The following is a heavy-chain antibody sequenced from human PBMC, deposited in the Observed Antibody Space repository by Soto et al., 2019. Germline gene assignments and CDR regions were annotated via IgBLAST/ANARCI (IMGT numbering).Heavy chain of an antibody. V-gene: IGHV4-59*08. CDR2: IYYSGST. Sequence: QVQLQESGPGLVKPSETLSLTCTVSGGSISSYYWSWIRQPPGKGLEWIGYIYYSGSTNYNPSLMSRVTISVDTSKNQFSLKLSSVTAADPAVYYCARHHDSWGQGTLVTVSS. J-gene: IGHJ4*02. CDR1: GGSISSYY. CDR3: ARHHDS.